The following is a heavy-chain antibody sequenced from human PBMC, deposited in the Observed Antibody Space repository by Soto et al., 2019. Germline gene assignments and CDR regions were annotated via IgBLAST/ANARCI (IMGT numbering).Heavy chain of an antibody. D-gene: IGHD3-10*01. CDR1: GFTFSSYA. CDR2: ISGSGGST. CDR3: AKDAKEPAWFGELDYFDY. V-gene: IGHV3-23*01. Sequence: EVQLLESGGGLVQPGGSLRLSCAASGFTFSSYAMSWVRQAPGKGLEWVSAISGSGGSTYYADSVKGRFTISRDNSKNTLYLQMNSLRAEDTAVYYCAKDAKEPAWFGELDYFDYWGQGTLVTVSS. J-gene: IGHJ4*02.